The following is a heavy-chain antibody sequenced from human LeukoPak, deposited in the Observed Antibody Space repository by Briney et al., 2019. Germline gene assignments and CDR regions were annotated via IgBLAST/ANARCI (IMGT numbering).Heavy chain of an antibody. CDR2: INPSSGDT. CDR1: GYTFTAAYN. D-gene: IGHD5-12*01. CDR3: ARDPRGTYDY. Sequence: ASVKVSCKASGYTFTAAYNIHWLRQAPGQGPEFMGWINPSSGDTRYAQKFQGRVTVTGDTVISTAYMELSSLTSDDTAVYYCARDPRGTYDYWGQGTLVTVSS. V-gene: IGHV1-2*02. J-gene: IGHJ4*02.